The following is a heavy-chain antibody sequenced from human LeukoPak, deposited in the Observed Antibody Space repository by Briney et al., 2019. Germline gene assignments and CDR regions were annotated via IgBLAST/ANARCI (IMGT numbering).Heavy chain of an antibody. CDR2: IRYDGINK. D-gene: IGHD2-2*01. CDR3: AKDRCRSTSCEFDY. Sequence: GGSLRLSCAASGFTFSSYAMSWVRQAPGKGLDWVAFIRYDGINKYYADSVKGRFTISRDNSKNTLYLQMNSLRAEDTAVYYCAKDRCRSTSCEFDYWGQGTLVTVSS. CDR1: GFTFSSYA. V-gene: IGHV3-30*02. J-gene: IGHJ4*02.